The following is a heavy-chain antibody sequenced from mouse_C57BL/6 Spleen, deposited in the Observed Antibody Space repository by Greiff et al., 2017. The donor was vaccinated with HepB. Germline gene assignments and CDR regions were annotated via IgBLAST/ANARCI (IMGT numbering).Heavy chain of an antibody. CDR3: AREGLYDGYYVRAY. J-gene: IGHJ3*01. CDR2: ISYDGSN. CDR1: GYSITSGYY. V-gene: IGHV3-6*01. Sequence: EVKLMESGPGLVKPSQSLSLTCSVTGYSITSGYYWNWIRQFPGNKLEWMGYISYDGSNNYNPSLKNRISITRDTSKNQFFLKLNSVTTEDTATYYCAREGLYDGYYVRAYWGQGTLVTVSA. D-gene: IGHD2-3*01.